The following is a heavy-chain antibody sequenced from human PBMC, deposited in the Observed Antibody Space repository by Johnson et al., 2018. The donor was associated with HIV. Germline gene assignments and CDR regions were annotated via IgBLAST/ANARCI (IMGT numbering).Heavy chain of an antibody. CDR2: ISYDGNNK. Sequence: QMQLVESGGGVVQPGRSLRLSCAASGFTFSSYGMHWVRQAPGKGLEWVAVISYDGNNKYSADSVKGRFTISRDNAKNSLDLQINSLRAEDTAVYYCARDRTSRQGGAFDIWGQGTMVTVSS. CDR1: GFTFSSYG. CDR3: ARDRTSRQGGAFDI. J-gene: IGHJ3*02. V-gene: IGHV3-30*03.